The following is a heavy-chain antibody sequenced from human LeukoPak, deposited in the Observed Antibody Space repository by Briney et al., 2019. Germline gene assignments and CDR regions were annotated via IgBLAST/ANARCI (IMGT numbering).Heavy chain of an antibody. V-gene: IGHV3-23*01. D-gene: IGHD5-18*01. CDR1: GFTFISYA. CDR2: ISGSGGST. J-gene: IGHJ4*02. Sequence: QAGGSLRLSCAASGFTFISYAMSWVRQAPGKGLEWVSAISGSGGSTYYADSVKGRFTISRDNSKNTLYLQMNSLRAEDTAVYYCAKGIRGYSYGPYFDYWGQGTLVTVSS. CDR3: AKGIRGYSYGPYFDY.